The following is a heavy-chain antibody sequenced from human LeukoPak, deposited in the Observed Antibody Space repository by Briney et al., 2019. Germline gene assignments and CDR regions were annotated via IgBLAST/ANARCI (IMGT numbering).Heavy chain of an antibody. CDR2: ISGSGGST. D-gene: IGHD5-12*01. CDR1: GFTFSSYA. J-gene: IGHJ4*02. CDR3: AKGLRGYRNFDY. Sequence: GGSLRLSCAASGFTFSSYAMSWVRQAPGKGLEWVSTISGSGGSTYYADSVKGRFTIPRDNSKNTLYLQMNSLRAEDTAAYYCAKGLRGYRNFDYWGQGSLVTVSS. V-gene: IGHV3-23*01.